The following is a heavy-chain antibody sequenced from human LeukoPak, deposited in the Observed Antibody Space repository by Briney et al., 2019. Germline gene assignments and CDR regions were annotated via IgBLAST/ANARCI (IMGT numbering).Heavy chain of an antibody. V-gene: IGHV3-9*01. CDR1: GFVFDDYA. D-gene: IGHD1-20*01. Sequence: PGRSLRLSCAASGFVFDDYAMHWVRQAPGKGPEWVAGISWNSGSIDYADSVKGRLTISRDNAKKSMSLQMNSLRAEDTALYYCAKGSGYNWNPFDSWGQGTLVTVSS. CDR2: ISWNSGSI. CDR3: AKGSGYNWNPFDS. J-gene: IGHJ4*02.